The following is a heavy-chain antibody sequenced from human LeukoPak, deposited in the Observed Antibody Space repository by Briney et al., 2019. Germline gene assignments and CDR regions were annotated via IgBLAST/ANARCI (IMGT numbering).Heavy chain of an antibody. CDR3: ATGGYCSGGSCYSGGYSYGSYFDY. CDR1: GGSISSSSYY. Sequence: PSETLSLTCTVSGGSISSSSYYWGWIRQPPGKGLEWIGSIYYSGSTYYNPSLKSRVTISVDTSKNQFSLKLSSVTAADTAVYYCATGGYCSGGSCYSGGYSYGSYFDYWGQGTLVTVSS. CDR2: IYYSGST. J-gene: IGHJ4*02. V-gene: IGHV4-39*07. D-gene: IGHD2-15*01.